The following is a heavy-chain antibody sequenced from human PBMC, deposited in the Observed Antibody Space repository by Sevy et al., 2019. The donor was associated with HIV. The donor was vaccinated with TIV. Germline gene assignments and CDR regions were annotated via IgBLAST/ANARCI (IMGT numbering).Heavy chain of an antibody. J-gene: IGHJ6*02. Sequence: GGSLRLSCAASGFTFSSYAMSWVRQAPGKGLEWVSAISGSGGSTYYADSVKGRFTISRDNSKNTLYLQMNSLRAEDTAVYYCAKDRYYDSSGYLNYYYGMDVWGQGTTVTASS. CDR2: ISGSGGST. CDR1: GFTFSSYA. V-gene: IGHV3-23*01. D-gene: IGHD3-22*01. CDR3: AKDRYYDSSGYLNYYYGMDV.